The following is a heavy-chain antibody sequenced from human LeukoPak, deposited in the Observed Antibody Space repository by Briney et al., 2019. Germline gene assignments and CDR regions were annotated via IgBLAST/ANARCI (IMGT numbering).Heavy chain of an antibody. CDR1: GFTFSSYA. D-gene: IGHD4-17*01. V-gene: IGHV3-23*01. Sequence: GGSLRLSCAASGFTFSSYAMSWVRHAPGKGLEWVSSVSGGAGATYYADSVKGRFTISRHNSENTLYLQMNSLRAEDTAVYYCAKDLTVTTISYFDYWGQGTLVTVSS. CDR3: AKDLTVTTISYFDY. CDR2: VSGGAGAT. J-gene: IGHJ4*02.